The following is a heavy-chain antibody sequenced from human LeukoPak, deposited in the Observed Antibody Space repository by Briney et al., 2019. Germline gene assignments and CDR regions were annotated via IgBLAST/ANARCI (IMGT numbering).Heavy chain of an antibody. Sequence: PGGSLRPSCAASGFTFSSYAMSWVRQAPGKGLEWVSGISGSGDNTYYADSVKGRFTISRDNSKNTLYLQMNSLRADDTAVYYCAKGGLVHRFDPWGQGTLVTVSS. J-gene: IGHJ5*02. V-gene: IGHV3-23*01. CDR2: ISGSGDNT. CDR1: GFTFSSYA. CDR3: AKGGLVHRFDP.